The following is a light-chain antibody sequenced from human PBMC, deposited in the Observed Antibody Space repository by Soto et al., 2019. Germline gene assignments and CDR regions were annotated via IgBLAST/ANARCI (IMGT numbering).Light chain of an antibody. CDR1: SSDVGGYNY. CDR2: EVN. Sequence: QSALTQPPSASGSLGQSVTISCTGTSSDVGGYNYVSWYQQHPGKAPKVMIYEVNKRPSGVPDRFSGSKSGNTASLTVSGLQAEDEADYYCATWDDSLNVVFGGGTKLTVL. V-gene: IGLV2-8*01. CDR3: ATWDDSLNVV. J-gene: IGLJ2*01.